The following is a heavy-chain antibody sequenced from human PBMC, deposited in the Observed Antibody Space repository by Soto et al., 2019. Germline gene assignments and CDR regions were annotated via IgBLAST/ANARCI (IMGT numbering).Heavy chain of an antibody. CDR2: IRDKTDNYAT. D-gene: IGHD3-22*01. Sequence: EVYLVESGGGLVQPGGSLKLSCAASGFTFSDSALHWVRQASGKGLEWVGRIRDKTDNYATAYAASVKGRFTISRNDSNNSAFLQMNSLKTEDMAVYYCSRHYYDSSGFYSGISDWGQGTLVTVSS. V-gene: IGHV3-73*02. J-gene: IGHJ4*02. CDR1: GFTFSDSA. CDR3: SRHYYDSSGFYSGISD.